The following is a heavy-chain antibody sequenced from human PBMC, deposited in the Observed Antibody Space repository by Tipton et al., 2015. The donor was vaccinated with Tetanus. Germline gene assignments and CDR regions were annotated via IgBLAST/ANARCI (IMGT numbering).Heavy chain of an antibody. CDR3: ARDGGDYIFYGMDV. CDR2: IDTDSGDT. J-gene: IGHJ6*02. D-gene: IGHD2-21*01. CDR1: GYTFTGYY. Sequence: QLVQSGAELKKPGASVKVSCTASGYTFTGYYMYWVRQAPGQGLERVGWIDTDSGDTIYAQNVQGRGTMTRDTSIRTDYMELCRLSSDDTAGFYCARDGGDYIFYGMDVWGPGTRITVSS. V-gene: IGHV1-2*02.